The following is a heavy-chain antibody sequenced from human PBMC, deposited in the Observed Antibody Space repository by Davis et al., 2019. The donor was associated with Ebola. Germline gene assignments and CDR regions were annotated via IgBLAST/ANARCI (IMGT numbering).Heavy chain of an antibody. Sequence: PGGSLRLSCAASGFTFSDNYMTWIRQAPGKGLEWVAYISYNGATIYYADSVKGRFTISRDNAKNSLHLQMNSLRVEDTAMYYCVSLLHWGQGARVTVSS. CDR2: ISYNGATI. J-gene: IGHJ4*02. V-gene: IGHV3-11*01. CDR1: GFTFSDNY. CDR3: VSLLH.